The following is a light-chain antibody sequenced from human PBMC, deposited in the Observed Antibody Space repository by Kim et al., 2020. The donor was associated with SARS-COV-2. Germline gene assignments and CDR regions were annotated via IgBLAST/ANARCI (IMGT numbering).Light chain of an antibody. CDR1: QSISSH. V-gene: IGKV1-39*01. J-gene: IGKJ5*01. Sequence: GDRVTITCQASQSISSHLNWYQQKPGKAPKLLIYAASSLQSAVPSRFSGSGSGTDFTLTISSLQPEDFATYYCQQGYSSPQITFGQGTRLEIK. CDR2: AAS. CDR3: QQGYSSPQIT.